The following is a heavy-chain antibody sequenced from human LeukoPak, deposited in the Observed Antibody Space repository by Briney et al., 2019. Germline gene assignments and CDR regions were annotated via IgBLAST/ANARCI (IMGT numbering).Heavy chain of an antibody. V-gene: IGHV3-21*01. CDR3: ARSKWSSTNLMPPYFDY. D-gene: IGHD2-2*01. CDR2: ISSSSGYI. J-gene: IGHJ4*02. Sequence: SLRLCCAASGFTFSPYSMNWVRQAPVKGLESVSSISSSSGYIYYADSVKGRFTISRDNAKNSLYLQMNSLRAEDTAVYYCARSKWSSTNLMPPYFDYWGQGTLVTVSS. CDR1: GFTFSPYS.